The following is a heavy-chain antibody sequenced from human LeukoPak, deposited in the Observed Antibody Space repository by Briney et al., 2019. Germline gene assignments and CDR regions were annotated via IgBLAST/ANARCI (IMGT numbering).Heavy chain of an antibody. CDR1: GGSISSGDYY. D-gene: IGHD2-2*02. CDR2: IYYSGST. Sequence: SQTLSLTCTVSGGSISSGDYYWSWIRQPPGKGLEWIGYIYYSGSTYYNPSLKSRVTISVDTSKNQFSLKLSSLTAADTAVYYCARYQLLYVDWFDSWGQGTLATVSS. V-gene: IGHV4-30-4*08. CDR3: ARYQLLYVDWFDS. J-gene: IGHJ5*01.